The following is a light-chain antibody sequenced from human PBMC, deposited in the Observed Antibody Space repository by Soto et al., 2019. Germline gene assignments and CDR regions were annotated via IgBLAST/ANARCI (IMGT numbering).Light chain of an antibody. Sequence: QSALTQPPSVSGSPGQSVTISCTGTSSDVGAYNFVSWYQQHPGKAPKLIIYEVTKRPSGVTNRFSGSKSGNTASLTISGLQAEEEADYYCTSYVGSNTLVFGGGTKLTVL. CDR2: EVT. CDR3: TSYVGSNTLV. V-gene: IGLV2-8*01. CDR1: SSDVGAYNF. J-gene: IGLJ3*02.